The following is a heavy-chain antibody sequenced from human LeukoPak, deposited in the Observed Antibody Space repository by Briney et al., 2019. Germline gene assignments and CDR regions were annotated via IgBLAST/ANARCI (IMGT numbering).Heavy chain of an antibody. Sequence: KPSETLSLTCTVSGGSISSGDYYWSWIRQPPGKGLEWIGYIYYSGSTCYNPSFKSRVTISVDTSKNQFSLKLSSVTAADTAVYYCAREDYGDYLPVYWGQGTLVTVSS. V-gene: IGHV4-30-4*01. D-gene: IGHD4-17*01. CDR2: IYYSGST. CDR1: GGSISSGDYY. CDR3: AREDYGDYLPVY. J-gene: IGHJ4*02.